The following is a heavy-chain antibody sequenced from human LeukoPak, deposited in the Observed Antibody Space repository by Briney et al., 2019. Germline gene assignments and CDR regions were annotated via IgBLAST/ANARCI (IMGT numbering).Heavy chain of an antibody. Sequence: ASVKVSCKASGYTFTSYDINWVRQATGQWLEWMGWMNPNSGNTGYAQKFQGRVTITRNTSIRTAYMEMSSLRSEDTAVYYCARGRGYYDILTGSGHYYYYMDVWGKGTAVTVSS. V-gene: IGHV1-8*03. CDR1: GYTFTSYD. D-gene: IGHD3-9*01. CDR3: ARGRGYYDILTGSGHYYYYMDV. J-gene: IGHJ6*03. CDR2: MNPNSGNT.